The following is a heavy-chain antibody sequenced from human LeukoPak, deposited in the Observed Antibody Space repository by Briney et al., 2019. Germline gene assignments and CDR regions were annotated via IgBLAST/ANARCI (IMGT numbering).Heavy chain of an antibody. J-gene: IGHJ4*02. Sequence: ASVKVSCKASGYTFTGYYMHWVRQAPGQGLEWVGWINPNSGGTNYAQKFQGRVTMTRDTSISTAYMELSRLRSDDTAVYYCALEYSSSSSLDYWGQGTLVTVSS. CDR3: ALEYSSSSSLDY. D-gene: IGHD6-6*01. CDR1: GYTFTGYY. CDR2: INPNSGGT. V-gene: IGHV1-2*02.